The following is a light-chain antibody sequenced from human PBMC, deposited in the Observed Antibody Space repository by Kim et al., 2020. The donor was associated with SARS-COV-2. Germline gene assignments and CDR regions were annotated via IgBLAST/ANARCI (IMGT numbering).Light chain of an antibody. V-gene: IGKV1-39*01. J-gene: IGKJ4*01. CDR3: QQSYRVRALS. Sequence: DIQMTQSPSSLSAYVGERVTITCRASQNIGGHLNWYQQRPGKVPKLLIHAASRLQSGVPSRFSGSGSGTDFTLTINSLQPEDFATYYCQQSYRVRALSFGGGTKVDIK. CDR2: AAS. CDR1: QNIGGH.